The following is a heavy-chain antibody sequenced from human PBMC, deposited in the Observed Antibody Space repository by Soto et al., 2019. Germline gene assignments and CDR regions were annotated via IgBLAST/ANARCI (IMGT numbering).Heavy chain of an antibody. CDR3: XXXXXXXXXXXXXEDVKYDY. J-gene: IGHJ4*02. Sequence: QVQLQQWGAGLVKPSETLSLSCAVYGQSFSGHSWAWIRQPPGKGLEWIGEINESGSTYYNPSLKSRVTISTDTSKNQFSLXXXXXXXXXXXXXXXXXXXXXXXXXXXXEDVKYDYWGQGTLVNVSS. D-gene: IGHD1-1*01. V-gene: IGHV4-34*01. CDR1: GQSFSGHS. CDR2: INESGST.